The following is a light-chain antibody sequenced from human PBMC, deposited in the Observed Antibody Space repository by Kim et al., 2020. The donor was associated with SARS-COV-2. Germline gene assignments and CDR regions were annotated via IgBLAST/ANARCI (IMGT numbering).Light chain of an antibody. Sequence: DIQMTQSPSSVSASVGDRVTITCRASQDISSWLAWYQQRPGKAPNLLIYPASSLQSGVPSRFSGGGSGTDFTLTISSLQPEDFATYYCQQANSSPYTFGQGTKLEI. V-gene: IGKV1-12*01. CDR2: PAS. CDR1: QDISSW. J-gene: IGKJ2*01. CDR3: QQANSSPYT.